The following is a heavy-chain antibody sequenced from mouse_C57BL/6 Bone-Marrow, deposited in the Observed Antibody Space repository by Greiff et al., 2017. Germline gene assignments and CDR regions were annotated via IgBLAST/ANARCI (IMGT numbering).Heavy chain of an antibody. Sequence: ESGPGMVKPSQSLSLTCTVTGYSITSGYDWHWIRHFPGNKLEWMGYISYSGSTNYNPSLKSRISITHDTSKNHFFLKLNSVTTEDTATYYCARGIYYGSKGYAMDYWGQGTSVTVSS. CDR3: ARGIYYGSKGYAMDY. CDR1: GYSITSGYD. V-gene: IGHV3-1*01. J-gene: IGHJ4*01. CDR2: ISYSGST. D-gene: IGHD1-1*01.